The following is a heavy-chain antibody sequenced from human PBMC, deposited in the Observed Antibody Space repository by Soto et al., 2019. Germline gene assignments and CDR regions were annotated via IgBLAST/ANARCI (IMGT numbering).Heavy chain of an antibody. CDR1: GFSFASFA. Sequence: GGSLRLSCTTSGFSFASFAMTWVRQAPGKGLEWVATISGSDGKTYYTDSVKGRFSISRDTSRNTLYLQMNSLRADDTAIYYCAKWSYLDYWGQGTRVTVSS. CDR3: AKWSYLDY. V-gene: IGHV3-23*01. D-gene: IGHD3-3*01. J-gene: IGHJ4*02. CDR2: ISGSDGKT.